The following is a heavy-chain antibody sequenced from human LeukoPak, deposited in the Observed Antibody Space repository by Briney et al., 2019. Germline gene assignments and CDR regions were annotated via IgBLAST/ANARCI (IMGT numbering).Heavy chain of an antibody. Sequence: PSETLSLTCTVSGGSISSSSYYWGWIRQPPGKGLEWIGSIYYSGSTYYNPSLKSRVTISVDTSKNQFSLKLSSVTAADTAVYYCARVSQLYPAPPTDAFDIWGQGTMVTVSS. D-gene: IGHD1-1*01. CDR3: ARVSQLYPAPPTDAFDI. V-gene: IGHV4-39*07. CDR1: GGSISSSSYY. CDR2: IYYSGST. J-gene: IGHJ3*02.